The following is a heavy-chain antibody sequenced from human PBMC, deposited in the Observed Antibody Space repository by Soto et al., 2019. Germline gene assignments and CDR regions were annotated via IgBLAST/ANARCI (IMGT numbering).Heavy chain of an antibody. D-gene: IGHD3-9*01. V-gene: IGHV4-34*01. Sequence: QVQLQQWGAGLLKPSETLSLTCAVYGGSFSGYYWSWIRQPPGKGLEWIGEINHSGSTNYNPSLKGRVTISVDTSKNQFSLKLSSVTAADTAVYYCARGGRAYDILTGYYPRYDYWGQGTLVTVSS. CDR2: INHSGST. CDR3: ARGGRAYDILTGYYPRYDY. CDR1: GGSFSGYY. J-gene: IGHJ4*02.